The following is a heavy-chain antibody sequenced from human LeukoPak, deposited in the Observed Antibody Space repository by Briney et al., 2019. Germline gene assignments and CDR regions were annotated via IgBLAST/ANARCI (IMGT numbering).Heavy chain of an antibody. CDR2: IDYSGST. V-gene: IGHV4-39*07. D-gene: IGHD6-13*01. Sequence: SETLSLTCTVSGGSISSSRYFWGWIRQPPGKGLEWIGSIDYSGSTYYNPSLKSRVTISVDTSKNHFSLDLSSVTAADTAVYYCARDRSSSWYKDFDYWGQGTLVTVSS. CDR3: ARDRSSSWYKDFDY. CDR1: GGSISSSRYF. J-gene: IGHJ4*02.